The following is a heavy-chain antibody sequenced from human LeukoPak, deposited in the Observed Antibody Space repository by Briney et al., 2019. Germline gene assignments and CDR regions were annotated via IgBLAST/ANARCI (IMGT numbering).Heavy chain of an antibody. J-gene: IGHJ4*02. CDR1: GGSISSSSYY. CDR3: AAGIVGATFVY. D-gene: IGHD1-26*01. CDR2: IYYSGST. V-gene: IGHV4-39*01. Sequence: SETLSLTCTVSGGSISSSSYYWGWIRQPPGKGLEWIGGIYYSGSTYYNPSLKSRVTISVDTSKNQFSLKLSSVTAADTAVYYCAAGIVGATFVYWGQGTLVTVSS.